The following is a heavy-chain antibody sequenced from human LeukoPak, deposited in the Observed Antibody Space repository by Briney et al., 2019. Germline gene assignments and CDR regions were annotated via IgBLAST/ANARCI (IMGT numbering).Heavy chain of an antibody. J-gene: IGHJ4*02. D-gene: IGHD1-26*01. V-gene: IGHV4-39*01. CDR2: IYYSGST. CDR1: GGSICSSSYY. CDR3: ARLQWEPYYFDY. Sequence: SETLSLTCTVSGGSICSSSYYWGWIRQPPGKGLEWIGSIYYSGSTYYNPSLKSRVTISVDTSKNQFSLKLSSVTAADTAVYYCARLQWEPYYFDYWGQGTLVTVSS.